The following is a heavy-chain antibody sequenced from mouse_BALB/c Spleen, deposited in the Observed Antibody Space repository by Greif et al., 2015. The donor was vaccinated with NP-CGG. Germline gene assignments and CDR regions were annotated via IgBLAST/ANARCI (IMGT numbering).Heavy chain of an antibody. CDR2: IFPENVNT. CDR1: GYTLASYY. Sequence: VQLQESGPKLVKPGASVRISCKASGYTLASYYIHWVKQRPGQGLEWIGWIFPENVNTKYSEKVKGKATLTADESSSTAYMQISSLTSEDSAVYFCTGDAMSYWGQVASVTVSS. CDR3: TGDAMSY. V-gene: IGHV1S56*01. J-gene: IGHJ4*01.